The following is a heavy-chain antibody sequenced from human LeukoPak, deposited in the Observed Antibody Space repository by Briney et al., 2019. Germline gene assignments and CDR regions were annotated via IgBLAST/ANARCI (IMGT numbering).Heavy chain of an antibody. V-gene: IGHV1-2*02. Sequence: ASVKVSCKASGYTFTSYYIHWVRQAPGQGLEWMGWINPNSGGTNYAQKFQGRVTMTRDTSISTAYMELSRLRSDDTAVYYCARGVGARITGTSWDYWGQGTLVTVSS. CDR2: INPNSGGT. J-gene: IGHJ4*02. CDR1: GYTFTSYY. CDR3: ARGVGARITGTSWDY. D-gene: IGHD1-7*01.